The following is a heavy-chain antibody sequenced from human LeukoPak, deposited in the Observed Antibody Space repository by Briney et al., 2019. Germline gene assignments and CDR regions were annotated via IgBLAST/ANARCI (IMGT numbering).Heavy chain of an antibody. CDR2: ICDSGRTI. D-gene: IGHD3-22*01. CDR3: ARDRLGGYDNRGYYDK. Sequence: GGSLRLSCAASGFTFSDYYMSWIRQAPGKGLEWVSYICDSGRTIYYADSVKGRFTISRDNAKNSVYLQMNNLRGDDTAVYYCARDRLGGYDNRGYYDKWGQGTLVTVSS. V-gene: IGHV3-11*01. J-gene: IGHJ4*02. CDR1: GFTFSDYY.